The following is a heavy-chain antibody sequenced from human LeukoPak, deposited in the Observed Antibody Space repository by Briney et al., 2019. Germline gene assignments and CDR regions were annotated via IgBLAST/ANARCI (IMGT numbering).Heavy chain of an antibody. CDR1: GGSISSSSYY. V-gene: IGHV4-39*02. CDR2: IYYSGST. J-gene: IGHJ5*02. Sequence: PSETLSLTCTVSGGSISSSSYYWGWIRQPPGKGLEWIGSIYYSGSTYYNPSLKSRVTISVDTSKNQFSLKLSSVTAADTAVYYCAREAPYYDILTGYYSNWFDPWGQGTLVTVSS. CDR3: AREAPYYDILTGYYSNWFDP. D-gene: IGHD3-9*01.